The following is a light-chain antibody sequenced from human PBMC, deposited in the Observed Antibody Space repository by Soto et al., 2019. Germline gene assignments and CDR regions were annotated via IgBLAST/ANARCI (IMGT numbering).Light chain of an antibody. V-gene: IGKV1-39*01. CDR2: AAS. Sequence: DIEMTQLPSSLSASVGDRVTITCRASQSIRSYLNWYQQTPGKAPNLLIYAASTLRSGVPSRFSGSGSGTDFTLTISSLQYEDFATYFCQQSYSYPRTFGHGTKLEI. CDR3: QQSYSYPRT. J-gene: IGKJ2*01. CDR1: QSIRSY.